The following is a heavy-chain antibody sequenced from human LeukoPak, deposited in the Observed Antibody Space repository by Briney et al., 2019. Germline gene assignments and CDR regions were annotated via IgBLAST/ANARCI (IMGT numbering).Heavy chain of an antibody. CDR3: ARGTLYYCSSTSCPLDY. J-gene: IGHJ4*02. CDR2: ISSSSSYI. D-gene: IGHD2-2*01. V-gene: IGHV3-21*01. CDR1: GFTFSSYS. Sequence: GGSLRLSCAASGFTFSSYSMNWVRQAPGKGLEWVSSISSSSSYIYYADSVKGRFTISRDNAKNSLYLQMNSLRAEDTAVYYYARGTLYYCSSTSCPLDYWGQGTLVTVSS.